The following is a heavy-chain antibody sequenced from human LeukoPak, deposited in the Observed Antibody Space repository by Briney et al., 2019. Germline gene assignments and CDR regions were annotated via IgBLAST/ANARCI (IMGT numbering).Heavy chain of an antibody. CDR2: ISGSGGST. D-gene: IGHD3-10*01. J-gene: IGHJ4*02. CDR1: GFTFSSYA. CDR3: AKGGGYGSGSYYIPIY. V-gene: IGHV3-23*01. Sequence: GGSLRLSCAASGFTFSSYAMSWVRQAPGKGLEWVSAISGSGGSTYYADSVKGRFTISRDNSKNTLYLQMNSLRAEDTAVYYCAKGGGYGSGSYYIPIYWGQGTLDTVSS.